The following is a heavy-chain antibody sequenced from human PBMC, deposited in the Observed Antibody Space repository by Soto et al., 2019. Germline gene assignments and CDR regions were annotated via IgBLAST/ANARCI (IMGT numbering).Heavy chain of an antibody. Sequence: QVQLQQWGAGLLKPSETLSLTCAVYGGSFSGYFWSWIRQPPGKGLEWIGEIFHGGSTNYSPSLKSRVTISVDTSKNQVSLELSSVTAADTAVYYCVRPHYHSNTFNYYFDNWGQGTLVTVSS. CDR3: VRPHYHSNTFNYYFDN. CDR1: GGSFSGYF. CDR2: IFHGGST. D-gene: IGHD3-22*01. V-gene: IGHV4-34*12. J-gene: IGHJ4*02.